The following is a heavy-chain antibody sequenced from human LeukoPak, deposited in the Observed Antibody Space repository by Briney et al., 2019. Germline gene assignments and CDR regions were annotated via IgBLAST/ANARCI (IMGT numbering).Heavy chain of an antibody. D-gene: IGHD1-14*01. CDR2: ISFTSGYI. CDR3: ARDQNTYNSRNRMSSFDI. J-gene: IGHJ3*02. CDR1: GFSFSTFN. Sequence: PGGSLRLSCAASGFSFSTFNMHWVRQAPGRGLEWVSSISFTSGYIYYTDSLQGRFTISRDNAKNSLYLQMNSLRAEDTAVYYCARDQNTYNSRNRMSSFDIWGQGTMVTVSS. V-gene: IGHV3-21*01.